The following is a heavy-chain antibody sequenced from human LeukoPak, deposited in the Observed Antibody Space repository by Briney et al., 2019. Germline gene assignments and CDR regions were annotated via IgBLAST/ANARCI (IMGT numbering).Heavy chain of an antibody. CDR3: ARVMESRLPAAIGASDY. CDR1: GFSFSTHS. D-gene: IGHD2-2*01. V-gene: IGHV3-21*05. CDR2: INLDGTDI. J-gene: IGHJ4*02. Sequence: GGSLRLSCAASGFSFSTHSMNWVRQAPGKGLEWISFINLDGTDIHYGESVKGRFTISRDNAKNSLYLQMNSLRAEDTAVYYCARVMESRLPAAIGASDYWGQGTLVTVSS.